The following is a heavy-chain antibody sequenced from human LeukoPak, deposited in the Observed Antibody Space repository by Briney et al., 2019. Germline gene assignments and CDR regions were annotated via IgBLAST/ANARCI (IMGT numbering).Heavy chain of an antibody. Sequence: PSETLSLTCSVYGDSFSDYYWSWLRQPPGKGLEWIGEINHSGTTNYSPSLKSRVSISVDTSKNQFSLKLNSVTAADAAMYYCASPYSSRSYRYTGSVDSWGQGMLVNVSS. CDR1: GDSFSDYY. V-gene: IGHV4-34*01. J-gene: IGHJ4*02. CDR2: INHSGTT. CDR3: ASPYSSRSYRYTGSVDS. D-gene: IGHD3-16*02.